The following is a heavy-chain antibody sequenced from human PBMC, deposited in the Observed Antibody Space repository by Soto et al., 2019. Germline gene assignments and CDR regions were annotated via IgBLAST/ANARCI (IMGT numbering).Heavy chain of an antibody. CDR1: GCTFSPFG. CDR2: IIPVFGRP. V-gene: IGHV1-69*13. D-gene: IGHD5-12*01. J-gene: IGHJ1*01. CDR3: AREGSGYNF. Sequence: VEVSCKSSGCTFSPFGISGVRQAPGQGLEWMGGIIPVFGRPNYAQRLRGRLTITADESKSTSYMELIDLGSEDTAVYYCAREGSGYNFWGQGTQVTVSS.